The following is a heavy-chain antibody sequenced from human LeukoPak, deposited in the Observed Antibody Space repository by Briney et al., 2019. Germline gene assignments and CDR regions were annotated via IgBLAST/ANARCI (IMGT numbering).Heavy chain of an antibody. Sequence: SGTLSLTCAVSGGSISSSNWWSWVPPPPGKGLEWIGEIYHSGSTNYNPSLKSRVTISIDTSKNQFSLKLNSVTAADTAVYYCAAESERWLLRSWGQGTLVTVSS. D-gene: IGHD6-19*01. CDR3: AAESERWLLRS. CDR2: IYHSGST. V-gene: IGHV4-4*02. J-gene: IGHJ4*02. CDR1: GGSISSSNW.